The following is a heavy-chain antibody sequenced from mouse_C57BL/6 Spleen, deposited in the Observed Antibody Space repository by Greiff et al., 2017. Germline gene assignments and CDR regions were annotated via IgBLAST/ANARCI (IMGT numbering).Heavy chain of an antibody. V-gene: IGHV10-1*01. Sequence: DVHLVESGGGLVQPKGSLKLSCAASGFSFNTYAMNWVRQAPGKGLEWVARIRSKSNNYATYYADSVKDRFTISRDDSESMLYLQMNNVKTEDTAMYYCVRHPRYDWYFDVWGTGTTVTVSS. D-gene: IGHD2-14*01. CDR3: VRHPRYDWYFDV. CDR2: IRSKSNNYAT. CDR1: GFSFNTYA. J-gene: IGHJ1*03.